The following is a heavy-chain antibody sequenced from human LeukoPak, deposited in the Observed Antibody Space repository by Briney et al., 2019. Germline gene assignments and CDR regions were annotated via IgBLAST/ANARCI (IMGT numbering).Heavy chain of an antibody. CDR3: ARGDRGTAAGNNWFNP. V-gene: IGHV1-3*03. D-gene: IGHD6-13*01. CDR1: GYILTNYA. CDR2: INNGNGNT. J-gene: IGHJ5*02. Sequence: ASVKVSCKACGYILTNYAMHWVRQASGQRLEWMGWINNGNGNTKYSQEFQGRVTITRDTSANTAYMELSSLRSEDMAVYYCARGDRGTAAGNNWFNPWGQGTLVTVSS.